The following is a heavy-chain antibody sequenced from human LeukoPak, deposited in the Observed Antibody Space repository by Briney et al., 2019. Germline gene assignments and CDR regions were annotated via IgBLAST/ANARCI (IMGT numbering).Heavy chain of an antibody. CDR2: ISAGGGST. D-gene: IGHD1-26*01. J-gene: IGHJ4*02. CDR3: AKARVGTSPLDY. Sequence: PGGSLRLSCAASGFTFSTYGMSWVRQAPGKGLEWVSAISAGGGSTYSADSVKGRFTISRDNSKNTLYLQMNSLRAEDAAVYYCAKARVGTSPLDYWGQGTLVTVSS. CDR1: GFTFSTYG. V-gene: IGHV3-23*01.